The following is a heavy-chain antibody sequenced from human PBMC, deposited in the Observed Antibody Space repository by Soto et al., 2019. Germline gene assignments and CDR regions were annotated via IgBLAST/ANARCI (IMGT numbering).Heavy chain of an antibody. CDR2: ISAYNGNT. CDR3: ARKISSSWFRLGGMAV. Sequence: QVQLVQSGAEVKKPGASVKVSCKASGYTFTSYGIIWVRQAPGQGLEWMGWISAYNGNTNYAQKLQGRVTMTTDTPTSTAYMELGSLRSDDTAWYYCARKISSSWFRLGGMAVWGQGTTVTVSS. V-gene: IGHV1-18*04. CDR1: GYTFTSYG. D-gene: IGHD6-13*01. J-gene: IGHJ6*02.